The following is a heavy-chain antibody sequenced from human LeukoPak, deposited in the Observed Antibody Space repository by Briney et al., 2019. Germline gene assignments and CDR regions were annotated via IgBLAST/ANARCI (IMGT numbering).Heavy chain of an antibody. CDR3: ARGGPTIFGVVIMPYYYYGMDV. Sequence: GASVKVSCKASGYTFTGYYMHWVRQAPGQGLEWMGWINPNSGGTNYAQKFQGRVTTTRDTSISTAYMELSRLRSDDTAVYYCARGGPTIFGVVIMPYYYYGMDVWGQGTTVTVSS. CDR1: GYTFTGYY. CDR2: INPNSGGT. V-gene: IGHV1-2*02. J-gene: IGHJ6*02. D-gene: IGHD3-3*01.